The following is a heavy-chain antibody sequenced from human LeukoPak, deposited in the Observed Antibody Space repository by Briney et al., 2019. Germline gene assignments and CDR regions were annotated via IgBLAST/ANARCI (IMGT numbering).Heavy chain of an antibody. V-gene: IGHV4-4*07. CDR1: GDSISNYY. D-gene: IGHD3-22*01. CDR2: IYASGSS. Sequence: SETLSLTCTVSGDSISNYYWSWVRQPAGKGLEWIGRIYASGSSNYNPSLKSRITMSVDTSKNQFSLKLSSVTAADTAVYYCARCLNTYYYDNSGYSPEHYYMDVWGKGTTVIVSS. CDR3: ARCLNTYYYDNSGYSPEHYYMDV. J-gene: IGHJ6*03.